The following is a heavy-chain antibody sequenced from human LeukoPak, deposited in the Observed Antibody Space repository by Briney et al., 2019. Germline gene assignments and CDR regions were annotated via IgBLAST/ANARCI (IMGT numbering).Heavy chain of an antibody. J-gene: IGHJ4*02. V-gene: IGHV4-38-2*02. Sequence: SEALSLTCTVSGYSISSNYYWAWIRQPPGKGLEWIGNMFHSGTTAYNPSLKSRVTISKDTSKNQFSLNLRFVTAADTAVYYCARVVGATQLDYWGQGILVTVSS. CDR3: ARVVGATQLDY. CDR1: GYSISSNYY. D-gene: IGHD1-26*01. CDR2: MFHSGTT.